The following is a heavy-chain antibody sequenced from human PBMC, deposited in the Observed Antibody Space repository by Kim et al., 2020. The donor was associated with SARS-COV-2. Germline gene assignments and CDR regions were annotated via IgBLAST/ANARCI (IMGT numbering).Heavy chain of an antibody. CDR1: GGSVSSGSYY. V-gene: IGHV4-61*01. D-gene: IGHD6-13*01. Sequence: SETLSLTCTVSGGSVSSGSYYWSWIRQPPGKGLEWIGYIYYSGSTNYNPSLKSRVTISIETSKNQFSLKLSSVTAADTAIYYCARATYSSSWYWSFVHSYYFDYWGQGTLVTVSS. J-gene: IGHJ4*02. CDR3: ARATYSSSWYWSFVHSYYFDY. CDR2: IYYSGST.